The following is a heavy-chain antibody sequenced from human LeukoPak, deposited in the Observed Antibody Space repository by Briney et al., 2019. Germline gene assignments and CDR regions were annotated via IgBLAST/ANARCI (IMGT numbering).Heavy chain of an antibody. V-gene: IGHV1-2*02. D-gene: IGHD5-18*01. Sequence: GASVKVSCKASGYTFTGYYMHWVRQAPGQGLEWMGWINPNNGGTNYAQRFQGRVTLTRGTSISTAYMELSSLRSDDTAVYYCARGEYRYGHDYWGQGTLVTVSS. CDR2: INPNNGGT. J-gene: IGHJ4*02. CDR1: GYTFTGYY. CDR3: ARGEYRYGHDY.